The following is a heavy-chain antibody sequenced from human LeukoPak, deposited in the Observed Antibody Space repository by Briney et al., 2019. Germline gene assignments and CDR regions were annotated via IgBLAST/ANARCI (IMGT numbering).Heavy chain of an antibody. V-gene: IGHV3-23*01. CDR3: AKSHRGGLRFMVGFFYMDV. J-gene: IGHJ6*03. CDR1: GFSFDNYA. CDR2: VSGSAKNT. Sequence: PGGSLRLSCTASGFSFDNYAMNWVRQAPGQGLEWVSAVSGSAKNTYYADSVKGRFTTSRDKSNNTVYLQMKSLRAEDTAVYYCAKSHRGGLRFMVGFFYMDVWGSGTTVAVSS. D-gene: IGHD3-3*01.